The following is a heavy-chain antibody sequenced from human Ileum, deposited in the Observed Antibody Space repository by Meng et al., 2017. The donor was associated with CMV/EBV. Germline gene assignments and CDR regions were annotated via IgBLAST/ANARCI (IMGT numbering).Heavy chain of an antibody. Sequence: SETLSLTCAVYGGSFSGYYWSWIRQPPGKGLEWIGEINHSGSTNYNPSLKSRVTISVDTSKNQFSLKLSSVTAADTAVYYCARGRGYDYVWGSYRSTFFDDWGQGTLVTVSS. V-gene: IGHV4-34*01. CDR1: GGSFSGYY. J-gene: IGHJ4*02. D-gene: IGHD3-16*02. CDR2: INHSGST. CDR3: ARGRGYDYVWGSYRSTFFDD.